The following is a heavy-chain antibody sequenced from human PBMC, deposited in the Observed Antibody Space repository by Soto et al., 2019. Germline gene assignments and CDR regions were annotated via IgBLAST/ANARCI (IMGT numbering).Heavy chain of an antibody. J-gene: IGHJ6*04. CDR2: IIPILGIA. D-gene: IGHD2-15*01. Sequence: SVKVSCKASGGTFSSYTISWVLQAPGQGLEWMGRIIPILGIANYAQKFQGRVTITADKSTSTAYMELSSLRSEDTAVYYCARGYCSGGSCYGMDVWGKGTTVTVSS. V-gene: IGHV1-69*02. CDR1: GGTFSSYT. CDR3: ARGYCSGGSCYGMDV.